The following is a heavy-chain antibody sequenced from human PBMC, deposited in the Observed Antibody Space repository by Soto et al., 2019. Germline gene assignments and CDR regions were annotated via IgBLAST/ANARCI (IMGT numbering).Heavy chain of an antibody. J-gene: IGHJ4*02. V-gene: IGHV4-59*08. Sequence: SETLSLTCTVSGGSISSYYWSWIRQPPGKGLEWIGYIYYSGSTNYNPSLKSRVTISVDTSKNQFSLKLSSVTAADTAVYYCATGIAAAGTFLHLFDYWGQGTLVTVSS. CDR3: ATGIAAAGTFLHLFDY. CDR2: IYYSGST. D-gene: IGHD6-13*01. CDR1: GGSISSYY.